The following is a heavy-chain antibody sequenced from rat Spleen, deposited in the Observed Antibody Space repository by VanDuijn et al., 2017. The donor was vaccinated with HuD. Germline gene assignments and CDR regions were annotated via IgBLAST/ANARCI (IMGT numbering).Heavy chain of an antibody. D-gene: IGHD4-3*01. CDR1: GFSLTSYN. Sequence: QVQLKESGPGLVQPSQTLSLTCTVSGFSLTSYNVHWVRQPTGKGLEWMGIIWAGGGTNYNSAVKSRLSISRDTSKSQVLLKMNSLQPEDTGTYYCARHLREASGVMDAWGQGASVTVSS. CDR3: ARHLREASGVMDA. CDR2: IWAGGGT. V-gene: IGHV2-30*01. J-gene: IGHJ4*01.